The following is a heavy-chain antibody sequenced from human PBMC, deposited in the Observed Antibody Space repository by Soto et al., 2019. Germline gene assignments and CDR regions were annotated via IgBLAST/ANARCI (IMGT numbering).Heavy chain of an antibody. Sequence: QVQLVQSGAEVKKPGSSVKVSCKASGGTFSSYTISWVRQAPGQGLEWVGRIIPILGIANYAQKIQGRVTITADKATSTAYMALSSLSSEDTVVYYCARETTSAENFQNWGQGTLVTVSS. CDR2: IIPILGIA. CDR3: ARETTSAENFQN. D-gene: IGHD4-17*01. CDR1: GGTFSSYT. V-gene: IGHV1-69*08. J-gene: IGHJ1*01.